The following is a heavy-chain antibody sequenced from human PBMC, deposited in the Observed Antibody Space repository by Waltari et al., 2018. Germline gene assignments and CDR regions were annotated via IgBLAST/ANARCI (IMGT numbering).Heavy chain of an antibody. D-gene: IGHD3-10*01. Sequence: QVQLQESGPGMLRPSETLSLTCTVSGASITTDTYYWGWIRQSPGKGLDCLGTIHSSGTTYVPASLEPRVTISVDTFNNRFSLNLRSATAADTAVYFCARLVWFGAWIDNWGQGSLVTVSS. J-gene: IGHJ4*02. V-gene: IGHV4-39*01. CDR1: GASITTDTYY. CDR3: ARLVWFGAWIDN. CDR2: IHSSGTT.